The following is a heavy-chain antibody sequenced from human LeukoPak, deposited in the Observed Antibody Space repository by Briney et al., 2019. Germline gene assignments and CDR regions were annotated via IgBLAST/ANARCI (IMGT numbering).Heavy chain of an antibody. D-gene: IGHD3-9*01. V-gene: IGHV1-3*01. CDR3: AREGMTYYDILTGYYKEYYFDY. Sequence: ASVKVSCKAPGYTFTYYAMHWVRQAPGQRLEWMGWINAVNGNTKYSQKFQGRVTITRDTSASAAYMELSSLRSEDTAVYYCAREGMTYYDILTGYYKEYYFDYWGQGTLVTVSS. J-gene: IGHJ4*02. CDR1: GYTFTYYA. CDR2: INAVNGNT.